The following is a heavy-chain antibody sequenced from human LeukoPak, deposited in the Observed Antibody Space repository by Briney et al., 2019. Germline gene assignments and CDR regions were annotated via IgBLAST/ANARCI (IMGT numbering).Heavy chain of an antibody. V-gene: IGHV4-31*03. CDR3: ARGLPYSSSFLDY. CDR1: GGSISSGGYY. Sequence: SETLSLTCTVSGGSISSGGYYWSWICQHPGKGLEWIGYIYYSGSTYYNPSLKSRVTISVDTSKNQFSLKLSSVTAADTAVYYCARGLPYSSSFLDYWGQGTLVTVSS. CDR2: IYYSGST. J-gene: IGHJ4*02. D-gene: IGHD6-13*01.